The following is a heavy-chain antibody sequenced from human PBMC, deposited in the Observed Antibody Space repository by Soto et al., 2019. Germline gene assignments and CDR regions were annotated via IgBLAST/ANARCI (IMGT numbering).Heavy chain of an antibody. CDR1: GFTFTSSA. D-gene: IGHD2-15*01. CDR3: AANVVVAAYGMDV. V-gene: IGHV1-58*01. J-gene: IGHJ6*02. Sequence: AAVKVSCKASGFTFTSSAVQWVRQARGQRLEWIGWIVVGSGNTNYAQKFQERVTITRDMSTSTAYMELSSLRSEDTAVYYCAANVVVAAYGMDVWGQGTTVTASS. CDR2: IVVGSGNT.